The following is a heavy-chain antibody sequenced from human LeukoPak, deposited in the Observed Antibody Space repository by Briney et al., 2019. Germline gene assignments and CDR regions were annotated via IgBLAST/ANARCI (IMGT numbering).Heavy chain of an antibody. V-gene: IGHV4-34*01. CDR2: INHSGST. D-gene: IGHD3-10*01. J-gene: IGHJ5*02. CDR1: GGSFSGYY. Sequence: PSETLSLTCAVYGGSFSGYYWSWIRQPPGKGLEWIGEINHSGSTNYNPSLKSRVTISVDTSKNQFSLKLSSVTAADTVVYYCARGHHAGVGRFDSVPWGQGTLVTVSS. CDR3: ARGHHAGVGRFDSVP.